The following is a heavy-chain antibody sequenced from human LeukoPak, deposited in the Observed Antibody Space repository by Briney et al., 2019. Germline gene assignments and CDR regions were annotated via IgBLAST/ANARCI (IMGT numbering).Heavy chain of an antibody. V-gene: IGHV3-30*18. CDR1: GFNFRAYW. Sequence: GGSLRLSCTTSGFNFRAYWMAWVRQAPGKGLEWVAVISYDGSNKYYADSVKGRFTISRDNSKNTLYLQMNSLRAEDTAVYYCAKTYGDYYFDYWGQGTLVTVSS. CDR3: AKTYGDYYFDY. D-gene: IGHD4-17*01. J-gene: IGHJ4*02. CDR2: ISYDGSNK.